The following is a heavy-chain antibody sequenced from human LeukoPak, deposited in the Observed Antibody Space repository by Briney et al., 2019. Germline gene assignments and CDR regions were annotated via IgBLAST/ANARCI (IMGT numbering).Heavy chain of an antibody. J-gene: IGHJ4*02. D-gene: IGHD4-17*01. CDR3: ARLSTVTTSFDY. V-gene: IGHV4-59*10. CDR2: IYTSGTT. Sequence: SETLSLTCAVYGASFSGYYWSWVRQPPGKGLEWIGRIYTSGTTHYNPSLKSRVTMSVDTSKNQFSLKPSSATAADTAVYYCARLSTVTTSFDYWGQGTLVTVSS. CDR1: GASFSGYY.